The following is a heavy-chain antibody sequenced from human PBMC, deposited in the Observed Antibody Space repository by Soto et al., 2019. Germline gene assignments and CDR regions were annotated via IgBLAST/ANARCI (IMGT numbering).Heavy chain of an antibody. V-gene: IGHV3-23*01. J-gene: IGHJ4*02. CDR3: AKPGGPDIVVVPAATVGVYFDY. CDR1: GFTFSSHA. Sequence: PAGSLRLSCAASGFTFSSHAMSWVRQSPGKGLEWVSAISGSGGSTYYADSVKGRFTISRDNSKNTLYLQMNSLRAEDTAVYYCAKPGGPDIVVVPAATVGVYFDYWGQGTLVTVSS. D-gene: IGHD2-2*01. CDR2: ISGSGGST.